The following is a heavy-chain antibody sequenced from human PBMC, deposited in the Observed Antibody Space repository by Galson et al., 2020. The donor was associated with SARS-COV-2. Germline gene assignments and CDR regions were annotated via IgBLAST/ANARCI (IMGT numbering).Heavy chain of an antibody. Sequence: GGSLRLSCAASGFTFSSYSMNWVRQAPGKGLEWVSYISSSSTTIYHADSVKGRFTISRDYAKNSLYLQMNSLRAEDTAVYYCARERLQGYNYYGMDVWGQGTTVTVSS. CDR2: ISSSSTTI. CDR3: ARERLQGYNYYGMDV. J-gene: IGHJ6*02. D-gene: IGHD6-25*01. V-gene: IGHV3-48*04. CDR1: GFTFSSYS.